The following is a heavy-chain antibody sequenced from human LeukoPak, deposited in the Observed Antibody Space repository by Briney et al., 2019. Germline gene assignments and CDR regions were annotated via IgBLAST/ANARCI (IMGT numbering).Heavy chain of an antibody. Sequence: GGSLRLSCAASGFIVSNNYMSWVRQAPGKGLEWVSVFYSGGSTYYADSVKGRFTISRDNSKNTLYLRMNSLRAEDTAVYYCARIRERAFDIWGQGTMVTVSS. CDR2: FYSGGST. CDR1: GFIVSNNY. J-gene: IGHJ3*02. V-gene: IGHV3-53*01. CDR3: ARIRERAFDI. D-gene: IGHD1-1*01.